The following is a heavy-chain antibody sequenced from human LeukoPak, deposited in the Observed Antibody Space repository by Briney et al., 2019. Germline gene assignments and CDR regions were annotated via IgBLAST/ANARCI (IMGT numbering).Heavy chain of an antibody. D-gene: IGHD3-10*01. Sequence: SETLSLTCSVSRGSISGYYWSWIRQPPGKGLEWIGYIHYSGSTNYNPSLKSRVTISVDTSKNQFSLKLSSLTAADTAVYYCARLLYYGSGSYYNWFDPWGQGTLVTVSS. CDR2: IHYSGST. CDR3: ARLLYYGSGSYYNWFDP. CDR1: RGSISGYY. J-gene: IGHJ5*02. V-gene: IGHV4-59*08.